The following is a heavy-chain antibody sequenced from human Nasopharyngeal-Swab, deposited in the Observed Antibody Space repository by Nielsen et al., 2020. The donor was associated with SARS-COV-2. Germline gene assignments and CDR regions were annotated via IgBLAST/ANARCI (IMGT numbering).Heavy chain of an antibody. Sequence: WVRQAPGQRLEWIGWIVVGSGNTNYAQKVQERVTITRDMSTSTAYMELSSLRSEDTAVYYCATDSSGYHDAFDIWGQGTMVTVSS. V-gene: IGHV1-58*01. D-gene: IGHD3-22*01. CDR2: IVVGSGNT. CDR3: ATDSSGYHDAFDI. J-gene: IGHJ3*02.